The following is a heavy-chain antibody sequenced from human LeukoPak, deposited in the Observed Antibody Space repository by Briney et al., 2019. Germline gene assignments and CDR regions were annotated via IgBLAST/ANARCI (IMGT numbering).Heavy chain of an antibody. CDR1: GFSFSSNW. V-gene: IGHV3-7*03. Sequence: GGSLRLSCAAPGFSFSSNWMGWVRQAPGKGLEWVAHIKRDGSQKYYLDSVKGRFTISRDNSKNTLYLQMNSLRAEDTAVYYCARDMGRSRGAPLDYWGQGTLVTVSS. D-gene: IGHD3-10*01. J-gene: IGHJ4*02. CDR3: ARDMGRSRGAPLDY. CDR2: IKRDGSQK.